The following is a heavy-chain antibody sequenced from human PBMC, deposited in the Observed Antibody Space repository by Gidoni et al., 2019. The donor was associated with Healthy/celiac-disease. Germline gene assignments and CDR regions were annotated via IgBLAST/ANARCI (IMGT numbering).Heavy chain of an antibody. Sequence: QVQLVESGGGVVQPGRSLRLSCAASGFTFSSYGMHWVRQAPGKGLEWVAVIWYDGSNKYYADSVKGRFTISRDNSKNTLYLQMNSLRAEDTAVYYCARDREYTAMVGDYWGQGTLVTVSS. CDR2: IWYDGSNK. J-gene: IGHJ4*02. CDR1: GFTFSSYG. V-gene: IGHV3-33*01. D-gene: IGHD5-18*01. CDR3: ARDREYTAMVGDY.